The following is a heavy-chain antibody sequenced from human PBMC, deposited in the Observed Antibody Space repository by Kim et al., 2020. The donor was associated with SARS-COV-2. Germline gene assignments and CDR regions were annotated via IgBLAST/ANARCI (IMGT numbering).Heavy chain of an antibody. CDR3: ARKCDSSGYHRVNWFDP. J-gene: IGHJ5*02. CDR2: IYYSGST. V-gene: IGHV4-31*03. Sequence: SETLSLTCTVSGGSISSGGYYWSWIRQHPGKGLEWIGYIYYSGSTYYNPSLKSRVTISVDTSKNQFSLKLSSVTAADTAVYYCARKCDSSGYHRVNWFDPWGQGTLVTVSS. D-gene: IGHD3-22*01. CDR1: GGSISSGGYY.